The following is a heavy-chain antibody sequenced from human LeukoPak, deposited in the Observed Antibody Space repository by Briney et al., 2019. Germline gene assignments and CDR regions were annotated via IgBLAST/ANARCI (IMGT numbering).Heavy chain of an antibody. J-gene: IGHJ5*02. Sequence: GALRLSCAASGFTFSSYAMSWVRQAPGKGLEWVSAISGSGGSTYYADSVRGRFTISRDNSKNTLYLQMNSLRAEDTAVYYCARGVVPAATSNWFDPWGQGTLVTVSS. D-gene: IGHD2-2*01. CDR2: ISGSGGST. CDR1: GFTFSSYA. CDR3: ARGVVPAATSNWFDP. V-gene: IGHV3-23*01.